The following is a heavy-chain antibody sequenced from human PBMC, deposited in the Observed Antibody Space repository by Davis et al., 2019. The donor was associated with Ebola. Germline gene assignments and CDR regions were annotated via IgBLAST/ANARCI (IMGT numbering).Heavy chain of an antibody. D-gene: IGHD2-21*01. Sequence: GSLRLSCVTSGFTFNKYHMNWVRQAPGKGLEWTGELNHSGSTNYHPSPKSRVTISVETSKNQFSLKLSSVTAADTAVYYCARGVSIGPDYWGQGTLVTVSS. V-gene: IGHV4-34*01. CDR1: GFTFNKYH. CDR3: ARGVSIGPDY. CDR2: LNHSGST. J-gene: IGHJ4*02.